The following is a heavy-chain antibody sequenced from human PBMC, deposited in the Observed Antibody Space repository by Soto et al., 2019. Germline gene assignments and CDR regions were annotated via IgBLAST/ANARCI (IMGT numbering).Heavy chain of an antibody. D-gene: IGHD2-15*01. CDR2: ISSSSSTI. CDR3: ASGYCSGGSCYRSGPNYYYGMDV. V-gene: IGHV3-48*02. J-gene: IGHJ6*02. Sequence: GGSLRLSCAASGFTFSSYSMNWVRQAPGKGLEWVSYISSSSSTIYYADSVKGRFPISRDNAKNSLYLQMNSLRDEDTAVYYCASGYCSGGSCYRSGPNYYYGMDVWGQGTTVTVSS. CDR1: GFTFSSYS.